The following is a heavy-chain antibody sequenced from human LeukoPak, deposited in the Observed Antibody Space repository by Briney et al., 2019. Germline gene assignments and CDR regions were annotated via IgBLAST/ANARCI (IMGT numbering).Heavy chain of an antibody. Sequence: SETLSLTCTVSGYSISTGYYWGWIRQPPGKGLEWIGSMYHSGSTYYNPSLKSRVTMSADTSKNQFSLKLSSVTAADTAVYYCARGYSSSWYFNWFDPWGQGTLVTVSS. CDR3: ARGYSSSWYFNWFDP. CDR2: MYHSGST. J-gene: IGHJ5*02. V-gene: IGHV4-38-2*02. D-gene: IGHD6-13*01. CDR1: GYSISTGYY.